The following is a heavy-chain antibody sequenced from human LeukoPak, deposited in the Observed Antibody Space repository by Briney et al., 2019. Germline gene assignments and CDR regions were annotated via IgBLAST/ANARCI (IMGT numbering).Heavy chain of an antibody. V-gene: IGHV3-21*01. Sequence: GGSLRLSCAASGFTFSSYSMNWVRQAPGKGLEWVSSISSSSSYIYYADSVKGRFTISRDNAKNSLYLQMNSLRSEDTAVYYCARDHSGYESGYWGQGTLVTVSS. D-gene: IGHD5-12*01. CDR3: ARDHSGYESGY. CDR2: ISSSSSYI. J-gene: IGHJ4*02. CDR1: GFTFSSYS.